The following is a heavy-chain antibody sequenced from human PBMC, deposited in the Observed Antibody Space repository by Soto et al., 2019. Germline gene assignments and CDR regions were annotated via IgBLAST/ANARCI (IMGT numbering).Heavy chain of an antibody. CDR3: ARGGPTTVVTPGEAFDI. V-gene: IGHV4-34*01. CDR1: GGSFSGYY. D-gene: IGHD4-17*01. CDR2: INHSGST. Sequence: QVQLQQWGAGLLKPSETLSLTCAVYGGSFSGYYWSWIRQPPGKGLEWIGEINHSGSTNYNPSLKSRVTISVDTSKNQFSLKLSSVTAADTAVYYCARGGPTTVVTPGEAFDIWGQLTMVTVSS. J-gene: IGHJ3*02.